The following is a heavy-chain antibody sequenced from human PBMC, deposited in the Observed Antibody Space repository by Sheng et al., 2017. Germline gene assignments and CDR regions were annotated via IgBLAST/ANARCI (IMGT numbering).Heavy chain of an antibody. CDR2: IKPDGSES. Sequence: DVQLVESWGEAWSRPGGSLRLSCEGSGFTFSSYWMSWVRQAPGKGLEWVANIKPDGSESFSVDSVKGRFTISRDNAKNSLYLHMNNLRVEDTAVYYCSKWGSRGRVTTWGQGTLVTVSS. D-gene: IGHD3-16*01. CDR1: GFTFSSYW. J-gene: IGHJ4*02. CDR3: SKWGSRGRVTT. V-gene: IGHV3-7*01.